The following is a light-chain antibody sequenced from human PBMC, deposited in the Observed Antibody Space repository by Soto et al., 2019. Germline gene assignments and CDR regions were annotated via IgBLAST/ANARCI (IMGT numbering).Light chain of an antibody. CDR2: DAS. V-gene: IGKV1-5*01. J-gene: IGKJ3*01. Sequence: DIQMTQSPSTLSASVGDRITITCRASQSVSRRLAWFQQKPGKAPKLLIYDASSLESGVPSRFSGRGSGTEFTLTISSLQPEDFSVYYCHQYGTAPLTFGPGTKVDIK. CDR1: QSVSRR. CDR3: HQYGTAPLT.